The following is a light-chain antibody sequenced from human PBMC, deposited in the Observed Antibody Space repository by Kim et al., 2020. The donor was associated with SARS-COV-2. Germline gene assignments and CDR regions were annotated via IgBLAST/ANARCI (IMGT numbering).Light chain of an antibody. Sequence: IQLTQSPSSLSASVGDRVTITCRARQDINNYLAWYQQKPGQAPKLLIYAASTLQSGVPSRFSGSGSGTDFTLTINSLQPEDFATYYCQRFSGYPYTFGQGTKLEI. V-gene: IGKV1-9*01. CDR2: AAS. CDR1: QDINNY. CDR3: QRFSGYPYT. J-gene: IGKJ2*01.